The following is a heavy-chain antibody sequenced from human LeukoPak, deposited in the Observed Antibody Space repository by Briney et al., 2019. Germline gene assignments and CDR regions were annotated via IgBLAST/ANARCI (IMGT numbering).Heavy chain of an antibody. D-gene: IGHD5-18*01. CDR2: INHSGST. Sequence: SETLSLTCAVYGGSFSGYYWSWIRQPPGKGLEWIGEINHSGSTNYNPSLKSRVTISVDTSKNQFSLKLSSVTAADTAVYYCARQDTAMDTFDYWGQGTLVTVSS. V-gene: IGHV4-34*01. CDR1: GGSFSGYY. J-gene: IGHJ4*02. CDR3: ARQDTAMDTFDY.